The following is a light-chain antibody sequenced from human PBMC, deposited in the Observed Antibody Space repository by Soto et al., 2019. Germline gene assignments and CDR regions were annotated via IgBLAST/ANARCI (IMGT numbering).Light chain of an antibody. CDR3: QQYNSYSPWT. V-gene: IGKV1-5*01. CDR2: DAS. J-gene: IGKJ1*01. Sequence: DIQMSQSPSTLSPSVGDRVTITCRASQSIRSWLAWYQQKPGKAPKLLIYDASSLNSGVPSRFSGSGSGTEFTLTISSLQPDDFATYYCQQYNSYSPWTFGQGTKVDIK. CDR1: QSIRSW.